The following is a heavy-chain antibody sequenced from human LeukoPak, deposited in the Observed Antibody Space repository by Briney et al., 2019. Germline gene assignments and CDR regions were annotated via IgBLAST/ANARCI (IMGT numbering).Heavy chain of an antibody. CDR2: IIPIFGTA. CDR1: GGTFSSYA. Sequence: ASVKVSCKASGGTFSSYASSWVRQAPGQGLEWMGGIIPIFGTANYAQKFQGRVTITADESTSTAYMELSSLRSEDTAVYYCARAAEWDGYNYFDYWGQGTLVTVSS. CDR3: ARAAEWDGYNYFDY. D-gene: IGHD5-24*01. J-gene: IGHJ4*02. V-gene: IGHV1-69*13.